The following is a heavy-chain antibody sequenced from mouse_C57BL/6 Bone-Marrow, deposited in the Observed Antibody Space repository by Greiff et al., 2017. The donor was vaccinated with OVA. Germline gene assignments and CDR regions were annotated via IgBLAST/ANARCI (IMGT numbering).Heavy chain of an antibody. CDR3: ARHTGTPFDY. Sequence: DVMLVESGGDLVKPGGSLKLSCAASGFTFSSYGMSWVRQTPDKRLEWVATISSGGSYTYYPDSVKGRFTISRDNAKNTLYLQMNSLRSEDTAMYYCARHTGTPFDYWGQGTTLTVSS. J-gene: IGHJ2*01. V-gene: IGHV5-6*02. CDR2: ISSGGSYT. CDR1: GFTFSSYG. D-gene: IGHD4-1*01.